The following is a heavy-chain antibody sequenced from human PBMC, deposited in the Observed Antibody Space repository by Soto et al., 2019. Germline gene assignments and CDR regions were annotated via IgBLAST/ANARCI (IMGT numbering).Heavy chain of an antibody. Sequence: EVQLLESGGGLVQPGRSLRLSCAASGFTFSSYAMSWVRQAPGKGLEWVSAISGSGGTTYYAASVKGRFTISRDNSKKKLILQMNSQRADEKAVYYCGKFFVETGVGSGWPWTFHYWAQGTLVTVS. V-gene: IGHV3-23*01. D-gene: IGHD6-25*01. CDR2: ISGSGGTT. J-gene: IGHJ4*02. CDR3: GKFFVETGVGSGWPWTFHY. CDR1: GFTFSSYA.